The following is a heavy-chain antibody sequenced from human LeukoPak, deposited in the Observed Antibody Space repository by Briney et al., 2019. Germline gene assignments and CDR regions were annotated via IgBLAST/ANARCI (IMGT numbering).Heavy chain of an antibody. V-gene: IGHV1-69*13. CDR1: GGTFSSYA. CDR2: IIPIFGTA. D-gene: IGHD6-6*01. CDR3: AREYSSSGDAFDI. Sequence: SVKVSCKASGGTFSSYAISWVRQAPGQGLEWMGGIIPIFGTANYAQKFQGRVTITADESTSTAYMELSSLRSEDTAVYYCAREYSSSGDAFDIWGQGTMVTVSS. J-gene: IGHJ3*02.